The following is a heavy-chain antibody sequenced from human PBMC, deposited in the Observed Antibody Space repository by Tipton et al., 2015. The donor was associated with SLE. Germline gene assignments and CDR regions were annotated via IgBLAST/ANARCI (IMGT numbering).Heavy chain of an antibody. CDR2: IRYDGSNK. J-gene: IGHJ4*02. V-gene: IGHV3-30*02. Sequence: SLRLSCAASGFTFSSYGMHWVRQAPGKGLEWVAFIRYDGSNKYYADSVKGRFTISRDNSKNTLYLQMNSLRAEDTAVYYCAKDFEMATILFDYWGQGTPVTVSS. D-gene: IGHD5-24*01. CDR1: GFTFSSYG. CDR3: AKDFEMATILFDY.